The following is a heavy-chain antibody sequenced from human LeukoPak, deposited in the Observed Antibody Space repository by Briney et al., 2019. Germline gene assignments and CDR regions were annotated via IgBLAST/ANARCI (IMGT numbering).Heavy chain of an antibody. V-gene: IGHV3-7*01. Sequence: GGSLRLSCAASGFTFSTYWMNWYRQAPGKGLKWVGNINQDASEINYVDSVRGRFTISRDNAKNSLHLQMNSLRAEDTAVYYCATDRDNSDWQKRFDSWGQGTLVTVSS. J-gene: IGHJ4*02. CDR2: INQDASEI. CDR3: ATDRDNSDWQKRFDS. D-gene: IGHD2-21*02. CDR1: GFTFSTYW.